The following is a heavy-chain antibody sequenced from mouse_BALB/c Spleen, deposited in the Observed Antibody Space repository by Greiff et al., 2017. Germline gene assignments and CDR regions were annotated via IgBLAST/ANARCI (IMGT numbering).Heavy chain of an antibody. CDR3: ARATYYGYSYAVDY. J-gene: IGHJ4*01. Sequence: VQLLESGGGLVQPGASRKLSCAASGFTFSSFGMHWVRQPPGKGLEWLGVIWAGGGTTYNSAHMSSLSISKDNSKSQVFLKMNSLRTDDTAMYYCARATYYGYSYAVDYWGQGTSVTVSS. CDR1: GFTFSSFG. D-gene: IGHD1-2*01. CDR2: IWAGGGT. V-gene: IGHV2-9*02.